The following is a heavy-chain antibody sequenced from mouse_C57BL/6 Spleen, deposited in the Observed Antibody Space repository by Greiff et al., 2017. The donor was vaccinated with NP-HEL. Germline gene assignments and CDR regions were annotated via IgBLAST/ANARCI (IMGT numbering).Heavy chain of an antibody. D-gene: IGHD2-3*01. CDR2: ISNLAYSI. CDR3: ARSYDGYYAWFAY. Sequence: EVKLVESGGGLVQPGGSLKLSCAASGFTFSDYGMAWVRQAPRKGPEWVAFISNLAYSIYYADTVTGRFTISRENAKNTLYLEMSSLRSEDTAMYYCARSYDGYYAWFAYWGQGTLVTVSA. J-gene: IGHJ3*01. V-gene: IGHV5-15*01. CDR1: GFTFSDYG.